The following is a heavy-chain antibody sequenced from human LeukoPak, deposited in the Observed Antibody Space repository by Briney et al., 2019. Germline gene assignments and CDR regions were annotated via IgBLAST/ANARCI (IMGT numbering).Heavy chain of an antibody. J-gene: IGHJ1*01. V-gene: IGHV1-69*05. Sequence: GSSVKVSCKASGGTFSSYAISWVRQAPGQGLEWMGGIIPIFGTANYAQKFQGRVTITTDESTSTAYMELSSLRSEDTAMYYCATTYSGSYSPWGQGTLVTVSS. D-gene: IGHD1-26*01. CDR2: IIPIFGTA. CDR1: GGTFSSYA. CDR3: ATTYSGSYSP.